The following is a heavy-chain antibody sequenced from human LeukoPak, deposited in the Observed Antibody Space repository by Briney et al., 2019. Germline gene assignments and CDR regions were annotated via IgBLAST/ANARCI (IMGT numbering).Heavy chain of an antibody. CDR1: GYSISSGYY. Sequence: NTSETLSLTCTVSGYSISSGYYWGWIRQPPGKGLEWIGSIYHSGSTYYNPSLKSRVTISVDTSKNQFSLKLSSVTAADTAVYYCARLDSSSWYYFDYWGQGTLVTVSS. D-gene: IGHD6-13*01. CDR2: IYHSGST. V-gene: IGHV4-38-2*02. CDR3: ARLDSSSWYYFDY. J-gene: IGHJ4*02.